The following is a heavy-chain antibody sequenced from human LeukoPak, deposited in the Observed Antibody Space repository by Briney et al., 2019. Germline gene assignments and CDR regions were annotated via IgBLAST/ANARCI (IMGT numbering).Heavy chain of an antibody. Sequence: DSVKVSCKASGYTFTGYYMHWVRQAPEEGLEWMGWINPNNGGTNYAPKFQGRVTMTRDTSISTAYMELSSLRSDDTAVYYCARFTSLLPFDYQGQGTLVTVSS. CDR3: ARFTSLLPFDY. V-gene: IGHV1-2*02. CDR1: GYTFTGYY. J-gene: IGHJ4*02. CDR2: INPNNGGT. D-gene: IGHD3-10*01.